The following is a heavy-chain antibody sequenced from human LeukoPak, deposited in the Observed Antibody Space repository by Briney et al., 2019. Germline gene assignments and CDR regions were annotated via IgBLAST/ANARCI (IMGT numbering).Heavy chain of an antibody. D-gene: IGHD2-8*01. CDR3: ARDQGYCTSVNGRGDAFDV. CDR2: IKTVGSEK. J-gene: IGHJ3*01. Sequence: GGSLRLSCAASGFTFSSFWMSWVRQAPGKGLEWVAKIKTVGSEKYYVDSVKGRFTISRDNAQNSLSLQMNSLRVEDTGVYYCARDQGYCTSVNGRGDAFDVWGQGSLVSVSS. CDR1: GFTFSSFW. V-gene: IGHV3-7*01.